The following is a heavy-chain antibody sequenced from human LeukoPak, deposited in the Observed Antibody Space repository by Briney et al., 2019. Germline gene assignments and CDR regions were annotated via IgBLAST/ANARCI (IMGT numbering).Heavy chain of an antibody. V-gene: IGHV4-31*03. Sequence: PSETPSLTCTVSGGSISRGGYYCSSIRQHPGKGLEWLGYIYYRGSTYYNTSLKSRVTISVDTSKNQFSLKLTSVTAADTAVYYRARGIVGATPILWGQGTLVTVSS. CDR1: GGSISRGGYY. CDR3: ARGIVGATPIL. J-gene: IGHJ4*02. CDR2: IYYRGST. D-gene: IGHD1-26*01.